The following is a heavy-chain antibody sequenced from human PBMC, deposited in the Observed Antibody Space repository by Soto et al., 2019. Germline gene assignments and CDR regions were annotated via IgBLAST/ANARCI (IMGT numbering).Heavy chain of an antibody. CDR2: IIPIFGTA. J-gene: IGHJ6*02. D-gene: IGHD1-7*01. V-gene: IGHV1-69*13. CDR3: CARTGTTSLPYGMDV. Sequence: PVNVAWKASGSNSCSYPISWLRQAPGQGLEWMGGIIPIFGTANYAQKFQGRVTITADESTSTAYMELSSLRSQETAVYYCCARTGTTSLPYGMDVWGQGTTVTVPS. CDR1: GSNSCSYP.